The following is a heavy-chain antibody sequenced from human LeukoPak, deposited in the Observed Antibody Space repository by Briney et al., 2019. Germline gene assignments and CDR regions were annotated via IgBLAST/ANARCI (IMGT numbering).Heavy chain of an antibody. CDR2: IYYSGST. J-gene: IGHJ4*02. D-gene: IGHD5-18*01. V-gene: IGHV4-31*03. CDR1: GGSISSGGYY. CDR3: ARNGYSYGPFDY. Sequence: PSQTLSLTCTVSGGSISSGGYYWTWIRQHPGKGLEWIGYIYYSGSTYYNPSLKSRVTISVDTSKNQFSLKVSSVTAADTAVYYCARNGYSYGPFDYWGQGTLVTVSS.